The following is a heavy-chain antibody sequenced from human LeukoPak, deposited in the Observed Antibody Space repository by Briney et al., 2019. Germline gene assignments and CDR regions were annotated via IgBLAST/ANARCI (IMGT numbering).Heavy chain of an antibody. J-gene: IGHJ4*02. CDR2: IRGSGGAT. V-gene: IGHV3-23*01. CDR3: AKVKNSKNGCSED. CDR1: GFTFSIFA. Sequence: PGGSLRLSCAASGFTFSIFAMTWVRQTPGKGLEWVSLIRGSGGATYYADSVKGRFTISRDNSKNTLYLQMNSLGAEDTAVYYCAKVKNSKNGCSEDWGQGTLVTVSS. D-gene: IGHD2/OR15-2a*01.